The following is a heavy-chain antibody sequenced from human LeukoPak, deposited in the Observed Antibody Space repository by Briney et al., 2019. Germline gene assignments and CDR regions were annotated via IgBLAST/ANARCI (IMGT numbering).Heavy chain of an antibody. V-gene: IGHV4-34*01. CDR1: GGSFSGYY. CDR2: INHSGST. Sequence: PSETLSLTCAVYGGSFSGYYWSWIRQPPGKGLEWIGEINHSGSTNYNPSLKSRVTISVDTSKNQFSLKLSSVTAADTDVYYCARGWSAWFDPWGQGTLVTVSS. CDR3: ARGWSAWFDP. J-gene: IGHJ5*02. D-gene: IGHD2-8*01.